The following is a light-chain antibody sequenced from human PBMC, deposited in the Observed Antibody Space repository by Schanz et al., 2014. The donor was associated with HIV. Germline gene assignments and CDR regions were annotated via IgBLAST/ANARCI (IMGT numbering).Light chain of an antibody. V-gene: IGLV2-14*03. CDR2: DVT. J-gene: IGLJ2*01. CDR3: SSYTSSNTVI. Sequence: QSALTQPASVSGSPGQSITISCTGTSSDVGADNSVSWYQQHPGRAPRLLVYDVTYRPSGVSNRFSGSKSGNTASLTISGLQAEDEADYYCSSYTSSNTVIFGGGTKLTVL. CDR1: SSDVGADNS.